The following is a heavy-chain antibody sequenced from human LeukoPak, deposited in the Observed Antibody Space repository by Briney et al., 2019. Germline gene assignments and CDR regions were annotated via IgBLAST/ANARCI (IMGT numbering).Heavy chain of an antibody. Sequence: GSLRLSCAASGFTFSSYSMNWVRQAPGKGLEWVSSISSSSSYIYYADSVKGRFTISRDTSKNTLYLQMNSLRAEDTAVYFCARDGHDYRDYIDYYFDYWGQGTLVTVSS. CDR1: GFTFSSYS. CDR3: ARDGHDYRDYIDYYFDY. D-gene: IGHD4-17*01. J-gene: IGHJ4*02. CDR2: ISSSSSYI. V-gene: IGHV3-21*01.